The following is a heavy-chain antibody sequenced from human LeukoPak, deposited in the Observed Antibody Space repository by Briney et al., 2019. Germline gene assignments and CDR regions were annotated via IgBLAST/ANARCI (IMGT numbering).Heavy chain of an antibody. CDR3: ARRSTVTTCFDY. CDR2: IKHSGST. CDR1: GGSFSGYY. D-gene: IGHD4-17*01. Sequence: SETLSLTCAVYGGSFSGYYWSWIRQPPGKGLEWIGEIKHSGSTNYNPSLKSRVTISVDTSKNQFSLKLSSVTAADTAVYYCARRSTVTTCFDYWGQGTLVTVSS. J-gene: IGHJ4*02. V-gene: IGHV4-34*01.